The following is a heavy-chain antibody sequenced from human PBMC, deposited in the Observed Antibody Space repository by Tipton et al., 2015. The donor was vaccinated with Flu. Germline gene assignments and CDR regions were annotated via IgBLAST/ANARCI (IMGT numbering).Heavy chain of an antibody. Sequence: LRLSCTVSGGSISSYYWSWIRQPPGKGLEWIGYIYYSGSTNYNPSLKSRVTISVDTSKNQFSLKLSSVTAADTAVYYCARDSLYSSAPGEGYHSSYGRDVWGQGTSGAVAS. D-gene: IGHD5-18*01. CDR2: IYYSGST. CDR3: ARDSLYSSAPGEGYHSSYGRDV. CDR1: GGSISSYY. V-gene: IGHV4-59*01. J-gene: IGHJ6*02.